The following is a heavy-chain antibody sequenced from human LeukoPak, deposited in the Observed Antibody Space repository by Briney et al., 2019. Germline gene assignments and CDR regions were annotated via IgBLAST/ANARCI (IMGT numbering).Heavy chain of an antibody. CDR3: AKDPDYGDYSNWFGP. J-gene: IGHJ5*02. CDR2: ISGSGGST. Sequence: PGGSLRLSCAASGFTFSSYAMSWVRQAPGKGLEWVSAISGSGGSTYYADSVKGRFTISRDNSKNTLYLQMNSLRAEDTAVYYCAKDPDYGDYSNWFGPWGQGTLVTVSS. V-gene: IGHV3-23*01. CDR1: GFTFSSYA. D-gene: IGHD4-17*01.